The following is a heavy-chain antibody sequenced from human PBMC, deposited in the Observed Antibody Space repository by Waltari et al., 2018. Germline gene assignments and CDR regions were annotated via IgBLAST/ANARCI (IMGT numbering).Heavy chain of an antibody. V-gene: IGHV3-74*01. CDR2: INKDGSNT. CDR1: GFTFSDYW. D-gene: IGHD3-16*01. CDR3: ARMGDWGRDYFDY. Sequence: EVHLVESGGGLVQPGGSLRLSCAASGFTFSDYWMIWVHQVPGKGLVWISRINKDGSNTNYADFVKGRFTISRDNAKNALYMQINNLRAEDTAVYYCARMGDWGRDYFDYWGQGTLVTVSS. J-gene: IGHJ4*02.